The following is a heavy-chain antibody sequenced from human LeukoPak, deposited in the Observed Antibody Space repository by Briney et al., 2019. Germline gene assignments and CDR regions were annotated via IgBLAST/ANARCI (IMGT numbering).Heavy chain of an antibody. CDR3: AREGNYYDSSGPPYFQH. V-gene: IGHV4-61*02. J-gene: IGHJ1*01. CDR2: IYTSGST. Sequence: SETLSLTCTVSGGSISSGSYYWSWIRQPAGKGLEWIGRIYTSGSTNYNPSLKSRVTISVDTSKNQFSLKLGSVTAADTAVYCCAREGNYYDSSGPPYFQHWGQGTLVTVSS. D-gene: IGHD3-22*01. CDR1: GGSISSGSYY.